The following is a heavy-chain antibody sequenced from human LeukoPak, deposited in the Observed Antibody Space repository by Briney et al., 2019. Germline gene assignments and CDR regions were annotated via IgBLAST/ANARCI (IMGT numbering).Heavy chain of an antibody. V-gene: IGHV4-34*01. CDR3: ARRLGYCSSTSCYLNWFDP. CDR1: GGSFSGYY. J-gene: IGHJ5*02. CDR2: IDHSGST. D-gene: IGHD2-2*01. Sequence: SETLSLTCAVYGGSFSGYYWSWIRQPPGKGLEWIEEIDHSGSTNYNPSLKSRVTISVDTSKNQFSLKLSSVTAADTAVYYCARRLGYCSSTSCYLNWFDPWGQGTLVTVSS.